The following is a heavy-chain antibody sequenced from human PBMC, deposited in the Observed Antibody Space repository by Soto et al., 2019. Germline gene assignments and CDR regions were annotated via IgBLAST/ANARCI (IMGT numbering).Heavy chain of an antibody. V-gene: IGHV4-39*01. D-gene: IGHD3-16*02. CDR1: GGSISSRGDY. CDR3: AKSRGIIVIPDY. CDR2: IYYNGNA. J-gene: IGHJ4*02. Sequence: SETLSLTCFVSGGSISSRGDYWVWIRQSPGKGLEWIGNIYYNGNAYYNPSFKSRCTISVDTSKNQFSLTLRSVTAADTAVYYCAKSRGIIVIPDYWGQGTRVTVSS.